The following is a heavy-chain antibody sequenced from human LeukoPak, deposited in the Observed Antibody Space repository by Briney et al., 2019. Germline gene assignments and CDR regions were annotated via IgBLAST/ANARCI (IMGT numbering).Heavy chain of an antibody. CDR1: GGSISSSSYY. D-gene: IGHD3-22*01. CDR3: ARDRPRRYYYDSSGYYY. V-gene: IGHV4-39*07. J-gene: IGHJ4*02. CDR2: IYTSGST. Sequence: RASETLSLTCTVSGGSISSSSYYWGWIRQPPGKGLEWIGRIYTSGSTNYNPSLKSRVTISVDTSKNQFSLKLSSVTAADTAVYYCARDRPRRYYYDSSGYYYWGQGTLVTVSS.